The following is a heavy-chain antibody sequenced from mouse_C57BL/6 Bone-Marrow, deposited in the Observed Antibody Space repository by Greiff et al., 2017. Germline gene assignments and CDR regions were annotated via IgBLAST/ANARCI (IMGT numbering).Heavy chain of an antibody. Sequence: EVQLQQSGPELVKPGASVKIPCKASGYTFTDYNMDWVKQSHGKSLEWIGDINPNNGGTIYNQKFKGKATLTVDKSSSTAYMELRSLTSEDTAVYYCARRGHWITTVVAPAMDYWGQGTSATVSS. CDR3: ARRGHWITTVVAPAMDY. V-gene: IGHV1-18*01. J-gene: IGHJ4*01. CDR1: GYTFTDYN. D-gene: IGHD1-1*01. CDR2: INPNNGGT.